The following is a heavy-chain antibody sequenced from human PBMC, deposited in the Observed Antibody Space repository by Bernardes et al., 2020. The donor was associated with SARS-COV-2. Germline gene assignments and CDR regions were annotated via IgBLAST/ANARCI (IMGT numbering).Heavy chain of an antibody. CDR1: GFTFSSYA. V-gene: IGHV3-23*01. J-gene: IGHJ4*02. Sequence: GGSLSLSCSGSGFTFSSYAMSWVRQAPGKGLEWVSVISGSGATTYYADSVKGRFTISRDNSKNTLYLQMSSLRAEDTAVYYCAKGALGYTYGNFDYWGQGTLVTVAS. D-gene: IGHD5-18*01. CDR2: ISGSGATT. CDR3: AKGALGYTYGNFDY.